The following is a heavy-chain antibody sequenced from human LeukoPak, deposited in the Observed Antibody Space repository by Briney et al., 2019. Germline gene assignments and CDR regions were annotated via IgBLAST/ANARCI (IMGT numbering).Heavy chain of an antibody. V-gene: IGHV4-30-4*08. Sequence: SETLSLTCTVSGGSISSGDYYWSWIRQPPGKGLEWIGYIYYSGSTYYNPSLKSRVTISVDTSKNQFSLKLSSVTAADTAVYYCARAIVVVVAASKYYFDYWGQGTLVTVSS. J-gene: IGHJ4*02. CDR1: GGSISSGDYY. CDR3: ARAIVVVVAASKYYFDY. CDR2: IYYSGST. D-gene: IGHD2-15*01.